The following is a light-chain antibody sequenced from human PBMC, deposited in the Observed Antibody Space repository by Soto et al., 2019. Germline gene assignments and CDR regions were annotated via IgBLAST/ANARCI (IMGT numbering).Light chain of an antibody. CDR1: SSDVGSYSL. Sequence: QSVLTQPASVSGSPGQSITISCTGTSSDVGSYSLVSWYQQHPGKALKLMIYEGTKRPSGVSNRFSGSKSGNTASMTISGLQAENEADYYCCSYATSPPVVFGGGTKLTVL. V-gene: IGLV2-23*01. CDR2: EGT. CDR3: CSYATSPPVV. J-gene: IGLJ2*01.